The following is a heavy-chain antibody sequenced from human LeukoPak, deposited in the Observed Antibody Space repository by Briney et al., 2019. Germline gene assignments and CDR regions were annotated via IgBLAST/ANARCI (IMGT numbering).Heavy chain of an antibody. Sequence: GGSLRLSCSASGFTFSSYAMHWVRQAPGKGLEYVSAISSNGGSAYYADSVKGRFTISRDNSKNTLYLQMSSLRAEDTAVYYCVKVGAYNWNDGPFDYWGQGTLVTVSS. CDR3: VKVGAYNWNDGPFDY. J-gene: IGHJ4*02. V-gene: IGHV3-64D*09. D-gene: IGHD1-1*01. CDR1: GFTFSSYA. CDR2: ISSNGGSA.